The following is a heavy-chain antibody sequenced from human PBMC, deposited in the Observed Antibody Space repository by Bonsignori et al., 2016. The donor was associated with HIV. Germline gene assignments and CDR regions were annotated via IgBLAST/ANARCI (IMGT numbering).Heavy chain of an antibody. J-gene: IGHJ4*02. CDR2: ISSSSSYI. Sequence: WIRQPPGKGLEWVSSISSSSSYIYYADSVKGRFTISRDNAKNSLYLQMNSLRAEDTAVYYCARLGGYSYGSLGYYFDYWGQGTLVTVSS. CDR3: ARLGGYSYGSLGYYFDY. D-gene: IGHD5-18*01. V-gene: IGHV3-21*01.